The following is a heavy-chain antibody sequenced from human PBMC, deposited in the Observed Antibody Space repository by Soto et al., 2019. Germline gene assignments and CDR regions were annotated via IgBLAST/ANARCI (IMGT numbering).Heavy chain of an antibody. J-gene: IGHJ6*03. Sequence: ASVKVSCKASGYTFTSYGISWVRQAPGQGLEWMGWISAYNGNTNYAQKLQGRVTMTTDTSTSTAYMELRSLRSDDTAVYYCARLVATMRGNRYYYYYMDVWGKGTTVTVSS. D-gene: IGHD5-12*01. CDR3: ARLVATMRGNRYYYYYMDV. V-gene: IGHV1-18*01. CDR2: ISAYNGNT. CDR1: GYTFTSYG.